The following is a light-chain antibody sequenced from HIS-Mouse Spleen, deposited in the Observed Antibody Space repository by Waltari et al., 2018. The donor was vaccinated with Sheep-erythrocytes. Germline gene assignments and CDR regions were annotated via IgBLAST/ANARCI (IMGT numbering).Light chain of an antibody. Sequence: QSALTQPRSVSGSPGQSVTISCTGTSSYVGGYNNVSWYQQHPGKAPTLMIYDVSKRPSGVPDRFSGSKSGNTASLTISGLQAEDEADYYCCSYAGSYNHVFATGTKVTVL. CDR1: SSYVGGYNN. J-gene: IGLJ1*01. V-gene: IGLV2-11*01. CDR2: DVS. CDR3: CSYAGSYNHV.